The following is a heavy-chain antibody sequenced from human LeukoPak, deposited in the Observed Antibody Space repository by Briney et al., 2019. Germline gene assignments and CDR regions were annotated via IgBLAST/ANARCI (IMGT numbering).Heavy chain of an antibody. D-gene: IGHD2-2*01. Sequence: ASVKVSCKASGYTFTGYYMHWVRQAPGQGLEWMGWINPSGGSTSYAQKFQGRVTMTRDTSTSTVYMELSSLRSEDTAVYYCARDGCSSTSCYFPNWFDPWGQGTLVTVSS. CDR3: ARDGCSSTSCYFPNWFDP. CDR2: INPSGGST. CDR1: GYTFTGYY. J-gene: IGHJ5*02. V-gene: IGHV1-46*01.